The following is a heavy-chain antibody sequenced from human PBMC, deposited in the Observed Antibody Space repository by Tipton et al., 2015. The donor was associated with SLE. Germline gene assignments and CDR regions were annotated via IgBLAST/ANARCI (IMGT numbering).Heavy chain of an antibody. V-gene: IGHV4-34*01. Sequence: LRLSCAVYGGSFSGYYWSWIRQPPGKGLEWIGEINHSGSTNYNPSLKSRVTISVDTSKNQSSLKLSSVTAADTAVYYCARPTNWGQGTLVTVSS. CDR1: GGSFSGYY. CDR2: INHSGST. CDR3: ARPTN. J-gene: IGHJ4*02.